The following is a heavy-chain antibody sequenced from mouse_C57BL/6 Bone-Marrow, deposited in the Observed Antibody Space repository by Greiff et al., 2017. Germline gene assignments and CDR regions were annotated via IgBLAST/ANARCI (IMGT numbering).Heavy chain of an antibody. J-gene: IGHJ4*01. CDR3: ASSWDY. V-gene: IGHV5-6*01. CDR1: GFTFSSYG. Sequence: EVQLVESGGDLVKPGGSLKLSCAASGFTFSSYGMSWVRQTPDKRLEWVATISSGGSYTNYPDSVKGRFTISRDNAKNTLYLQMSSLKSEDTARYYCASSWDYWGQGTSVTVSS. CDR2: ISSGGSYT.